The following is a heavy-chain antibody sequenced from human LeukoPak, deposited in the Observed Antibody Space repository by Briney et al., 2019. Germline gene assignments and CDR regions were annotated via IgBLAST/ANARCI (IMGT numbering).Heavy chain of an antibody. Sequence: GGSLRLSCAASGFIFSSYGMHWVRQPPGQGLEWVAFILSDGSDKYSAASVKGRFTISRDNSKNSLWLQMNSLRAEDTAVYYCAKHDSSSDFWGRGTLVTASS. V-gene: IGHV3-30*02. D-gene: IGHD3-22*01. CDR2: ILSDGSDK. CDR1: GFIFSSYG. CDR3: AKHDSSSDF. J-gene: IGHJ4*02.